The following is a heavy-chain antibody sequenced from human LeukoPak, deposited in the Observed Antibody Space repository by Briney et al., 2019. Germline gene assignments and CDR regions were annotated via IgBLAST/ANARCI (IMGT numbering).Heavy chain of an antibody. CDR3: ARDNDWAFDY. J-gene: IGHJ4*02. Sequence: PGGSLRLSCAASGFTFSNYVMSWVRQAPGKGREWVSYINHNGETIFYPDFVKGRFTISRDNAKNSLHLQMNSLRDEDTAVYYCARDNDWAFDYWGQGTLVTVSS. V-gene: IGHV3-48*02. CDR2: INHNGETI. CDR1: GFTFSNYV. D-gene: IGHD3-9*01.